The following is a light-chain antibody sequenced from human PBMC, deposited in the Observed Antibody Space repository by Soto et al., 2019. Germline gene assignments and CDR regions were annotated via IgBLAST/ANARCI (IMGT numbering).Light chain of an antibody. CDR1: QSVSHF. J-gene: IGKJ1*01. Sequence: IQMTQSPSTLSASVGERVTITCRASQSVSHFLAWYQQKPGKAPKLLIYKASTLESGVPARFSGSGSGTEFTLTISSLQPDDFGTYYCQQFNSYWWTFGQGTKVDIK. CDR3: QQFNSYWWT. V-gene: IGKV1-5*03. CDR2: KAS.